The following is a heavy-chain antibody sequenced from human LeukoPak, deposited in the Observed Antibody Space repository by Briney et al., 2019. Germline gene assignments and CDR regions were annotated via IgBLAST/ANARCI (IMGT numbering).Heavy chain of an antibody. Sequence: GGSLRLSCAASGFRFSSFGMHWVRQAPGKGLDWVAVIWSDSSYIYYADSVKGRFTISRDNSKNTLYLQMNSLRAEDTAVYYCAKNVGSGYTYGSYAFDIWGQGTMVTVSS. CDR2: IWSDSSYI. J-gene: IGHJ3*02. CDR1: GFRFSSFG. V-gene: IGHV3-33*06. D-gene: IGHD5-18*01. CDR3: AKNVGSGYTYGSYAFDI.